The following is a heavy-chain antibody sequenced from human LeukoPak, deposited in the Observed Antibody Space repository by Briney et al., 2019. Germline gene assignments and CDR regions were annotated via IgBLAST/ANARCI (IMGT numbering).Heavy chain of an antibody. CDR3: ARDDSGGYYYY. CDR1: DYSISSGYY. D-gene: IGHD3-22*01. V-gene: IGHV4-38-2*02. Sequence: SETLSLTRTVSDYSISSGYYWGWIRQPPGKGLEWIGNIYHSGSTYYNPSLRSRVTISLDTSKNQFSLKLSSVTAADTAVYYCARDDSGGYYYYWGQGTLVTVSS. CDR2: IYHSGST. J-gene: IGHJ4*02.